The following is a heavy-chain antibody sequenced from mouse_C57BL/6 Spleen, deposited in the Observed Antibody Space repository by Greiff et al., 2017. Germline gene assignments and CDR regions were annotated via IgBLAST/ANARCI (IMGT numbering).Heavy chain of an antibody. D-gene: IGHD2-5*01. CDR3: ARHEPYYSNPYAMDY. J-gene: IGHJ4*01. CDR1: GFTFSSYT. Sequence: DVMLVESGGGLVKPGGSLKLSCAASGFTFSSYTMSWVRQTPEKRLEWVATISGGGGNTYYPDSVKGRFTISRDNAKNTLYLQMSSLRSEDTALYYCARHEPYYSNPYAMDYWGQGTSVTVSS. CDR2: ISGGGGNT. V-gene: IGHV5-9*01.